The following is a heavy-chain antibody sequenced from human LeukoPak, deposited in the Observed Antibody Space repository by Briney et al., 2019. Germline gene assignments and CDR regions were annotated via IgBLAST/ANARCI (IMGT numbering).Heavy chain of an antibody. CDR3: ARGQGLGELLILGGDY. V-gene: IGHV1-2*02. Sequence: ASVKVSCKASGYTFTGYYMHWVRQAPGQGLEWMGWINPNSGGTNYAQKLQGRVTMTTDTSTSTAYMELRSLRSDDTAVYYCARGQGLGELLILGGDYWGQGTLVTVSS. J-gene: IGHJ4*02. CDR1: GYTFTGYY. D-gene: IGHD3-10*01. CDR2: INPNSGGT.